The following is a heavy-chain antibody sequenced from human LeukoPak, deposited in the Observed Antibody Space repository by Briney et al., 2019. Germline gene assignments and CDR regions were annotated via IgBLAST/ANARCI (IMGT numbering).Heavy chain of an antibody. CDR1: GGTFSSYA. Sequence: EASVKVSCKASGGTFSSYAISWVRQAPGQGREWMGRIIPIFGIANYAQKFQGRVTITADKSTSTAYMELSSLRSEDTAVYYCAREVVVVVSENYYYYGMDVWGQGTTVTVSS. V-gene: IGHV1-69*04. CDR2: IIPIFGIA. J-gene: IGHJ6*02. D-gene: IGHD2-15*01. CDR3: AREVVVVVSENYYYYGMDV.